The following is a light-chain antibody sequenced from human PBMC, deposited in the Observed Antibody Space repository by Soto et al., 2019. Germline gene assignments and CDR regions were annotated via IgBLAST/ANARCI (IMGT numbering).Light chain of an antibody. J-gene: IGKJ1*01. Sequence: DIQMTQSPSSLSASVGDRVTITCQASQDISDYLNWYHQKPGKAPKFLIYDASYLETGVPSRFSGSGSGTEFTLTISSLESEDSAVYYCQQYSSWPPWTFGQGTKVEIK. CDR3: QQYSSWPPWT. V-gene: IGKV1-33*01. CDR1: QDISDY. CDR2: DAS.